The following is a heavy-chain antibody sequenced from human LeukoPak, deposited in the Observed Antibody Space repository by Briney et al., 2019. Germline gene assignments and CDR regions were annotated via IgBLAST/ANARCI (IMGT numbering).Heavy chain of an antibody. V-gene: IGHV3-74*03. D-gene: IGHD1-26*01. J-gene: IGHJ4*02. CDR3: AREARVGGALQY. CDR1: GLTFSTYW. CDR2: INPDGSIR. Sequence: GGSLRLSCAAPGLTFSTYWMHWVRQAPGKGLAWVARINPDGSIRTYANSVQGRVTISRDTAKDTLFLQRNGMRVGDTAVYYCAREARVGGALQYWGQGTPVTVSS.